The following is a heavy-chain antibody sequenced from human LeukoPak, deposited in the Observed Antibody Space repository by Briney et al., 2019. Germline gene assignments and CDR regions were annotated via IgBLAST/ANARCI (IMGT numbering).Heavy chain of an antibody. CDR2: IWYGGSNK. D-gene: IGHD6-13*01. V-gene: IGHV3-33*06. J-gene: IGHJ3*02. Sequence: SCKASGGTFSSYAISWVRQAPGKGLEWVAVIWYGGSNKYYADSVKGRFTISRDNSKNTLYLQMNSLRAEDTAVYYCAKDSSSSLNAFDIWGQGTMVTVSS. CDR1: GGTFSSYA. CDR3: AKDSSSSLNAFDI.